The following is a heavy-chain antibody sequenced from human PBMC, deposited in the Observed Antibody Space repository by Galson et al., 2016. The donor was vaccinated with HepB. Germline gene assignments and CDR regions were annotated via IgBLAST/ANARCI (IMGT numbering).Heavy chain of an antibody. V-gene: IGHV3-66*01. CDR1: GITVSSNN. D-gene: IGHD1-26*01. J-gene: IGHJ4*02. CDR3: VRRREKDY. Sequence: SLRLSCAASGITVSSNNMNWVRQAPGKGLEWLSVIRSGGSTYYADSVEGRFTISRDNSKNTLFLQMNSLRAEDTAVYYCVRRREKDYWGQGTLVTVSS. CDR2: IRSGGST.